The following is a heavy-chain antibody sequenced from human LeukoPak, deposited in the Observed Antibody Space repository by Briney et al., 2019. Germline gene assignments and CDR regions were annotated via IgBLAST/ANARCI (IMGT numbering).Heavy chain of an antibody. V-gene: IGHV1-46*01. CDR1: GYTFTSNY. CDR2: ISPSGGST. Sequence: ASVKVSCKAFGYTFTSNYMHWVRQAPGQGPEWMGVISPSGGSTTYAQKFQDRVTLTRDMSTSTDYLELSSLRSEDTAVYYCARRGVATEEYWGQGALVTVSS. D-gene: IGHD2-15*01. CDR3: ARRGVATEEY. J-gene: IGHJ4*02.